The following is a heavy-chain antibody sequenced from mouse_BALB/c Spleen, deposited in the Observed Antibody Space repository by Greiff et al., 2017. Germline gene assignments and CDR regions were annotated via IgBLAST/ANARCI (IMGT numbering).Heavy chain of an antibody. CDR2: ISSGGGST. CDR1: GFAFSSYD. CDR3: ARQRGWYFDV. J-gene: IGHJ1*01. V-gene: IGHV5-12-1*01. Sequence: EVQGVESGGGLVKPGGSLKLSCAASGFAFSSYDMSWVRQTPEKRLEWVAYISSGGGSTYYPDTVKGRFTISRDNAKNTLYLQMSSLKSEDTAMYYCARQRGWYFDVWGAGTTVTVSS.